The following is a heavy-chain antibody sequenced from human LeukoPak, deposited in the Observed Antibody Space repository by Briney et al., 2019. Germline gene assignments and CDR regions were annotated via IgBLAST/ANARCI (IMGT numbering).Heavy chain of an antibody. CDR3: ARLGDGYNRPPSY. V-gene: IGHV4-34*01. J-gene: IGHJ4*02. CDR2: INHGGST. Sequence: SETLSLTCAVYVGSFSGYYWSWIRQPPGKGLEWVGEINHGGSTNYNPSLKSRVTISVDTSKNQFSLKLTSVTAADTAVYYCARLGDGYNRPPSYWGQGTTVTVSS. CDR1: VGSFSGYY. D-gene: IGHD5-24*01.